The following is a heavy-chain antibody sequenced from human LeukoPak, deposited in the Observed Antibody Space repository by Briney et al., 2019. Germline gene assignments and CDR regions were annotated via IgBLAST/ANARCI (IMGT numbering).Heavy chain of an antibody. D-gene: IGHD4/OR15-4a*01. V-gene: IGHV3-30*02. CDR1: GFTFSSYG. CDR2: IRYDGSNK. CDR3: ARRAGAYSHPYDY. J-gene: IGHJ4*02. Sequence: RGGSLRLSCAASGFTFSSYGMHWVRQAPGKGLEWVAFIRYDGSNKYYADSVKGRFFISRDNSKNTLYLQMNSLRAEDTAVYYCARRAGAYSHPYDYWGQGTLVTVSS.